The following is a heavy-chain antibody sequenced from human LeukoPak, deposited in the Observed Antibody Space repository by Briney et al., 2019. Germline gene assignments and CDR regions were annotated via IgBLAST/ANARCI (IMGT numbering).Heavy chain of an antibody. CDR2: INQDGSEK. V-gene: IGHV3-7*01. J-gene: IGHJ4*02. Sequence: EWVANINQDGSEKYYVDCVKGRFTISRDNAKNSLYLQMNSLRGEDTAVYYCARDTPGEESHWGQGTLVTVSS. CDR3: ARDTPGEESH. D-gene: IGHD2-2*01.